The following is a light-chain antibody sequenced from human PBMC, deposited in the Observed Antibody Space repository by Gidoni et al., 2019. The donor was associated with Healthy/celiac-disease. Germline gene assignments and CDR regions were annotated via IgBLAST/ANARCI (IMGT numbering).Light chain of an antibody. Sequence: DIQMTQSPSSLSASVGDRVTITCRASQSISTYLNWYQQKPGKAPKLLINAASRLQSGVPSWFSGSGSGTDFTLTISSLQPEDFATYFCQQSYSSPVTFGQGTKVAIK. V-gene: IGKV1-39*01. CDR2: AAS. CDR1: QSISTY. CDR3: QQSYSSPVT. J-gene: IGKJ1*01.